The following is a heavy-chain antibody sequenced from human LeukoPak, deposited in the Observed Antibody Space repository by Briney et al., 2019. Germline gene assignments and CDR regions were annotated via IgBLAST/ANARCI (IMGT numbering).Heavy chain of an antibody. J-gene: IGHJ4*02. V-gene: IGHV1-18*01. CDR3: ARGVTMIVGVDY. D-gene: IGHD3-22*01. CDR1: GYAFTSYG. CDR2: ISAYNGNT. Sequence: ASVKVSCKASGYAFTSYGISWVRQAPGQGLEWMGWISAYNGNTNYAQKLQGRVTMTTDTFTSTAYMELRSLRSEDTAVYYCARGVTMIVGVDYWGQGTLVTVSS.